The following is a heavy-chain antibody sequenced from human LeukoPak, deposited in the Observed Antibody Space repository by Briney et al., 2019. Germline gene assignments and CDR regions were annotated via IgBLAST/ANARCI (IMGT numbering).Heavy chain of an antibody. CDR2: ISSSSSYI. V-gene: IGHV3-21*01. CDR1: GFTFSSYS. Sequence: PGGSLRLSCAASGFTFSSYSMNWVRQAPGKGLEWVSSISSSSSYIYYADSVKGRFTISRDNAKNSLYLQMNGLRAEDTAVYYCASGGPYGMDVWGQGTTVTVSS. D-gene: IGHD3-10*01. CDR3: ASGGPYGMDV. J-gene: IGHJ6*02.